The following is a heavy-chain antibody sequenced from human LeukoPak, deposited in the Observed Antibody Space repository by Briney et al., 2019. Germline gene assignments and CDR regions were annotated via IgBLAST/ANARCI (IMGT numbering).Heavy chain of an antibody. J-gene: IGHJ4*02. D-gene: IGHD4-11*01. Sequence: ASVKISCKASGYTFRGNYIHWLRQAPGQGLEWMGWIDANNGDTKSAQKFQGRVTMSRDTSISTAYMDLSSLSPDDAAVYYCSRGPSSVTLYFFDYWVQGTLVTVSS. V-gene: IGHV1-2*02. CDR2: IDANNGDT. CDR1: GYTFRGNY. CDR3: SRGPSSVTLYFFDY.